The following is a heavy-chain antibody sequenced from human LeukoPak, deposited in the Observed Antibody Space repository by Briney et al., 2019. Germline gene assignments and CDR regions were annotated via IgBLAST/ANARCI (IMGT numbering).Heavy chain of an antibody. J-gene: IGHJ1*01. D-gene: IGHD1-26*01. CDR2: IKQDGSNK. Sequence: GGSLTLSCAASGFTFNNYWMSWVRQPPGKGLEWVGCIKQDGSNKYYADFVKGRFTISKDNAKSSLFLQMNSVRADHTAVYYCARGRHGSDVWGQTTLVTVSS. CDR3: ARGRHGSDV. V-gene: IGHV3-7*03. CDR1: GFTFNNYW.